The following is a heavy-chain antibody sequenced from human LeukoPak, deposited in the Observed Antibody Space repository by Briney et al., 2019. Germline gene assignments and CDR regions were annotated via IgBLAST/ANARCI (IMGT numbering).Heavy chain of an antibody. D-gene: IGHD6-19*01. CDR1: GFTFSSYG. Sequence: GRSLRLSCAASGFTFSSYGMHWVRQAPGKGLEWVAVIWYDGSNKYYADSVKGRFTISRDNSKNTLYLQMDSLRAENTAVYYCAKARREIRAVAGYYFDYWGQRTLVTVSS. V-gene: IGHV3-33*06. CDR2: IWYDGSNK. CDR3: AKARREIRAVAGYYFDY. J-gene: IGHJ4*02.